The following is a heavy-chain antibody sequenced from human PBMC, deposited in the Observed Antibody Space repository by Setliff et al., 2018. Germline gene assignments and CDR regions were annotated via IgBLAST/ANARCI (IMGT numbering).Heavy chain of an antibody. V-gene: IGHV4-59*08. D-gene: IGHD3-22*01. CDR2: IYYSGST. CDR1: GGSISSYY. J-gene: IGHJ4*02. Sequence: LSLTCTVSGGSISSYYWSWIRQPPGKGLEWIGYIYYSGSTNYNPSLKSRVTISVDTSKNQFSLKLSSVTAADTAVYYCARAPRYFDSTGSYFDGWGQGTLVTVSS. CDR3: ARAPRYFDSTGSYFDG.